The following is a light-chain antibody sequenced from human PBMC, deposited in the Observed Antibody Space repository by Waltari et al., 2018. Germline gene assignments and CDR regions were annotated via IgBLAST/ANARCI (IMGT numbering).Light chain of an antibody. V-gene: IGKV3-15*01. CDR2: GAS. CDR3: QQYNSYPWT. J-gene: IGKJ1*01. CDR1: KSVSSN. Sequence: EIVMTQSPVTLSVSPGERATLSCRASKSVSSNLAWYQQKPGQAPRLLIYGASHRSTGIPARFSGGGSGTEFTLTLNSLQPEDFATYYCQQYNSYPWTFGQGTKVEIK.